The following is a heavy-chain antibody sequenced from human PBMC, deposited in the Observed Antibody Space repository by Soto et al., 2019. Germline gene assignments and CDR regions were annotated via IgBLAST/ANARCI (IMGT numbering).Heavy chain of an antibody. V-gene: IGHV4-34*01. Sequence: PSETLSLTCAVYGGSFSGYYWSWIRQPPGKGLEWIGEINHSGSTNYNPSLKSRVTISADTSMNEFSLRLSSVTAADTAVYYCARLNGYCVSTGCHGYYGMDAWGQGTTVTVSS. J-gene: IGHJ6*02. D-gene: IGHD2-2*03. CDR2: INHSGST. CDR3: ARLNGYCVSTGCHGYYGMDA. CDR1: GGSFSGYY.